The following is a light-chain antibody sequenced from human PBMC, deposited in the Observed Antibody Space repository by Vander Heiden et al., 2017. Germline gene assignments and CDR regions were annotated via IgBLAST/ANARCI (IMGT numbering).Light chain of an antibody. CDR1: QSVSGNY. CDR2: GAS. Sequence: EIVLTPSPGTLSLSPGERATLSCRASQSVSGNYLVWYQQKPGQAPRLLIYGASSRAIGIPDRFSGSGSGTDFTLTISRLEPEDFAVYYCQQYGSSHTFGQGTKLEMK. V-gene: IGKV3-20*01. J-gene: IGKJ2*01. CDR3: QQYGSSHT.